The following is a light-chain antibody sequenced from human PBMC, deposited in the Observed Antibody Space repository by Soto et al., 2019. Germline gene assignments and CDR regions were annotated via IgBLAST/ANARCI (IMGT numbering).Light chain of an antibody. CDR1: SSDVGGYNY. Sequence: ALTQPASVSGSPGQSITISCTGTSSDVGGYNYVSWYQQHPGKAPKLMIYDVSNRPSGVSNRFSGSKSGNTASLTISGLQAEDEDDYYCSSYTSSSTLVFGTGTKVTVL. V-gene: IGLV2-14*01. J-gene: IGLJ1*01. CDR2: DVS. CDR3: SSYTSSSTLV.